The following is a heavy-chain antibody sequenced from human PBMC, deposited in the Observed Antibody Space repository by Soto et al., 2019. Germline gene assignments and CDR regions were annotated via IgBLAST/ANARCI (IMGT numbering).Heavy chain of an antibody. D-gene: IGHD3-22*01. CDR3: AVTYYYDSSGYYYGMDV. Sequence: GESLKISCKGSGYSFTSYWISWVRQMPGKGLEWMGRIDPSDSYTNYSPSFQGHVTISADKSISTAYLQWSSLKASDTAMYYCAVTYYYDSSGYYYGMDVWGQGTTVTVSS. V-gene: IGHV5-10-1*01. J-gene: IGHJ6*02. CDR1: GYSFTSYW. CDR2: IDPSDSYT.